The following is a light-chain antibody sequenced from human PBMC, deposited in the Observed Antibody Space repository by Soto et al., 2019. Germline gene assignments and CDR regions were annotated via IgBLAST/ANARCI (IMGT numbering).Light chain of an antibody. CDR1: QSVGYN. V-gene: IGKV3-15*01. CDR2: GAT. Sequence: EIQVTQSPATLSASPGERATLSCRASQSVGYNLAWYQQKPGQAPGLLIFGATSRATGIPARFSGSGSETEFTLTISSLQSEDFAVYYCQQYNDWPPTWTFGQGTKVEVK. CDR3: QQYNDWPPTWT. J-gene: IGKJ1*01.